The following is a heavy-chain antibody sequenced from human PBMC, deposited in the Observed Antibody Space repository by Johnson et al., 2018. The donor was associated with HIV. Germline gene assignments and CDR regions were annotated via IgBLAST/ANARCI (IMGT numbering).Heavy chain of an antibody. CDR1: GFTFSGYG. D-gene: IGHD3-3*01. V-gene: IGHV3-30*02. CDR2: IRHYGNNK. CDR3: ARGHTWPKSGFDF. Sequence: QVLESGGGVVQPGWSLRLSCAVSGFTFSGYGMPWVRQTPGKGLEWVAFIRHYGNNKYYADSMKGRFIISRDNSKNMLYLEMKSLTTEDTAVYYCARGHTWPKSGFDFWGQGTMVTVSS. J-gene: IGHJ3*01.